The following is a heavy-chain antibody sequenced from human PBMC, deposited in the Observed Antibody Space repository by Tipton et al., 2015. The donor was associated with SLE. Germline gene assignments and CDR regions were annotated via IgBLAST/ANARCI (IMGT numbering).Heavy chain of an antibody. J-gene: IGHJ4*02. D-gene: IGHD1-1*01. V-gene: IGHV4-34*01. Sequence: TLSLTCAVYGGSFSGYYWSWIRQPPGKGLEWIGEIDHSGSTNYNPSLKSRVTISVDTSKNQFSLKLSSVTAADTAVYYCVRVRRTGPGDYWGQGTLVTVSS. CDR2: IDHSGST. CDR1: GGSFSGYY. CDR3: VRVRRTGPGDY.